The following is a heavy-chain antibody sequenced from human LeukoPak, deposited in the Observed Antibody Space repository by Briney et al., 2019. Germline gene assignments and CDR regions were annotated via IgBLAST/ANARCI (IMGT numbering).Heavy chain of an antibody. CDR2: INPSGGST. V-gene: IGHV1-46*01. J-gene: IGHJ4*02. CDR1: GYTFTSYY. D-gene: IGHD2-21*02. Sequence: ASVTVSFTASGYTFTSYYMHWVRQAPGQGLEWMGIINPSGGSTSYAQKFQGRVTMTRDTSTSTVYMELSSLRSEDTAVYYCARASVVTARSFDYWGQGTLVTVFS. CDR3: ARASVVTARSFDY.